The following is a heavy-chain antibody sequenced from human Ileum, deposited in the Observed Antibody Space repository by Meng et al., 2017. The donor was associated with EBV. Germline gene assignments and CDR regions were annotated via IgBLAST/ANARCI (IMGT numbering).Heavy chain of an antibody. CDR2: IDYTGLT. Sequence: LQWLAPVSVNTSGTRTLTCTCPGGSIRKYYWAWIRQPPGEGPEWIGTIDYTGLTYYGPSLKSRVTISVDSSETQFFLKLTSVTAADTAVYYCARDEYNISWYKYWGQGTLVTVSS. CDR1: GGSIRKYY. V-gene: IGHV4-39*02. D-gene: IGHD6-13*01. CDR3: ARDEYNISWYKY. J-gene: IGHJ4*02.